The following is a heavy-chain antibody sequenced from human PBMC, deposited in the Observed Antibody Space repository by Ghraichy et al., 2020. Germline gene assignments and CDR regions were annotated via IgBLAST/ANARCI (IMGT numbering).Heavy chain of an antibody. J-gene: IGHJ4*02. CDR3: ARDSPHYYGSGSYCAY. V-gene: IGHV3-7*01. CDR1: GFTFSSYW. D-gene: IGHD3-10*01. Sequence: GGSLRLSCAAFGFTFSSYWMSWVRQAPGKGLEWVANIKQDGSENYYVDSVKRRFTISRDNAKNSLYLQMNSLRAEDTAVYYCARDSPHYYGSGSYCAYWGQGTLVTVSS. CDR2: IKQDGSEN.